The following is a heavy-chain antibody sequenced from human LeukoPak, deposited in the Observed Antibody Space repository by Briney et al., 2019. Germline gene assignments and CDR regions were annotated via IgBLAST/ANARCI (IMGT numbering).Heavy chain of an antibody. CDR3: ASRKLGNDY. J-gene: IGHJ4*02. D-gene: IGHD7-27*01. CDR1: GGSVSDYY. V-gene: IGHV4-59*02. Sequence: SETLSLTCTISGGSVSDYYWSWIRQSPGKGLEWIGYIYHTGSTSYSPSLKSRVTISADTSRNQFSLKLSSVTAADTAVYYCASRKLGNDYWGQGTLVTVSS. CDR2: IYHTGST.